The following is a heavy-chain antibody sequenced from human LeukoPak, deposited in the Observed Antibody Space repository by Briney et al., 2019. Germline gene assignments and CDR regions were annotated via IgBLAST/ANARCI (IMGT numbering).Heavy chain of an antibody. CDR1: GYTFTGYY. V-gene: IGHV1-2*02. D-gene: IGHD6-13*01. CDR3: ARGRIAAAYFPPDY. CDR2: SNPNTGGT. Sequence: ASVKVSCKGSGYTFTGYYMHWVRQAPGQGLEWMGWSNPNTGGTNYAQKFQGRVTMTRDTSTSTAYMELSRLRSDDTAVYYCARGRIAAAYFPPDYWGQGTLVTVSS. J-gene: IGHJ4*02.